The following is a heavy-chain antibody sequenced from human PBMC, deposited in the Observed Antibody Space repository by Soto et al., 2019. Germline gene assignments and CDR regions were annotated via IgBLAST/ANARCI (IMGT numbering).Heavy chain of an antibody. CDR3: AKERGVEQWLPSSQYFQH. CDR2: ISYDGSNK. J-gene: IGHJ1*01. D-gene: IGHD6-19*01. V-gene: IGHV3-30*18. CDR1: GFTFSIYG. Sequence: GGSLRLSCAASGFTFSIYGMHWVRQAPGKGLEWVAVISYDGSNKYYADSVKGRFAISRDNSKNTLYLQMNSLRAEDTAVYYCAKERGVEQWLPSSQYFQHWGQGTLVTVSS.